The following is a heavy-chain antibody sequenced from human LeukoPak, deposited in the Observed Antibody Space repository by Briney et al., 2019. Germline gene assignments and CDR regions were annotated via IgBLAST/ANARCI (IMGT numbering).Heavy chain of an antibody. J-gene: IGHJ4*02. CDR3: TTWTDLYDY. V-gene: IGHV3-15*01. CDR1: GFTFSNAW. CDR2: IRSKTDGGTT. Sequence: GGSLRLSCAASGFTFSNAWMSWVRQAPGKGLDWVGRIRSKTDGGTTDYAAAVKGRFTISRDDSRNMLYLQMNSLKTEDTAVYYCTTWTDLYDYWGQGTLVTVSS. D-gene: IGHD3/OR15-3a*01.